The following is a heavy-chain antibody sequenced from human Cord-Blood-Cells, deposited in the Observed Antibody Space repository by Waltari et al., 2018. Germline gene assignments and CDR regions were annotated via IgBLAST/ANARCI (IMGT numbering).Heavy chain of an antibody. V-gene: IGHV1-46*01. D-gene: IGHD2-15*01. Sequence: QVQLVQSGAEVKKPGASVKVSCKASGYTFTSYYMHWVRQAPGQGLEWMGIINPSGGSTSYAQKFQGRVTMTRDTSTSTVYMELSSLRSEDTAVYYCARVRYCSGGSCYSGKDYYGMDVWGQGTTVTVSS. CDR1: GYTFTSYY. J-gene: IGHJ6*02. CDR2: INPSGGST. CDR3: ARVRYCSGGSCYSGKDYYGMDV.